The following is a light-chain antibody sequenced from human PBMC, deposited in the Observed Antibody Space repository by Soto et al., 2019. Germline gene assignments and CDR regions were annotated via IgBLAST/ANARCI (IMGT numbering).Light chain of an antibody. CDR3: QQLRSYPST. V-gene: IGKV1-6*01. CDR1: QGIRND. Sequence: AIQMTQSPSSLCASVGHRVTITCRASQGIRNDLAWYQQKPGKAPTLLIYAASTLQSGVPSRFSGSGFGTDFTLTISSLQAEDFASYYCQQLRSYPSTFGGGTKVDIK. J-gene: IGKJ4*01. CDR2: AAS.